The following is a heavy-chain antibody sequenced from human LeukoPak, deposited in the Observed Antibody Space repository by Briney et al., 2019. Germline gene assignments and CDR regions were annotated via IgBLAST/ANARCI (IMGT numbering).Heavy chain of an antibody. CDR2: ISGSGGST. CDR3: ARDCSSTSCLDY. V-gene: IGHV3-23*01. Sequence: PGGSLRLSCAASGFTFSSYAMSWVRQAPGKGLEWVSAISGSGGSTYYADSVKGRFTISRDNSKNTLYLQMNSLRVEDTAAYYCARDCSSTSCLDYWGQGTLVTVSS. J-gene: IGHJ4*02. CDR1: GFTFSSYA. D-gene: IGHD2-2*01.